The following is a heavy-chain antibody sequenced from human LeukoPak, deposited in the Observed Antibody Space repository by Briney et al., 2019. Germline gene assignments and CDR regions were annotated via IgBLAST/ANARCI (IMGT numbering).Heavy chain of an antibody. J-gene: IGHJ4*02. CDR1: GFTFSSDT. Sequence: GGSLRLSCSASGFTFSSDTMSWVPQAPGKGLEWVSGISGSGDSTYYAESVKGRFTISRDNSKNTLYLEMNSLRAEDTAVYYCAKDHTSGWSDYWGQGTLVTVSS. CDR3: AKDHTSGWSDY. V-gene: IGHV3-23*01. CDR2: ISGSGDST. D-gene: IGHD6-19*01.